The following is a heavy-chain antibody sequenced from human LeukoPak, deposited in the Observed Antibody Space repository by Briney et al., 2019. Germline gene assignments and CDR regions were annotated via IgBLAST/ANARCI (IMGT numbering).Heavy chain of an antibody. Sequence: GGSLRLSCAASGFTFSNAWMSWVRQAPGKGLEWVGRIKSKTDGGTTDYAAPVKGIFTISRDDSKNTLYLQMNSLKTEDTAVYYCTTSSGLMVRGVVVSSWDYWGQGTLVTVSS. CDR1: GFTFSNAW. CDR2: IKSKTDGGTT. D-gene: IGHD3-10*01. CDR3: TTSSGLMVRGVVVSSWDY. J-gene: IGHJ4*02. V-gene: IGHV3-15*01.